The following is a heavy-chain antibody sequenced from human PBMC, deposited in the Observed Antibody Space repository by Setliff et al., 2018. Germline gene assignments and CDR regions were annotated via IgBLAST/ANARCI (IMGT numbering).Heavy chain of an antibody. CDR2: IYHSGSS. CDR3: ARDQWVRSPPLYFSYSMDV. J-gene: IGHJ6*02. CDR1: GGSISSRSYY. D-gene: IGHD5-12*01. Sequence: SETLSLTCTVSGGSISSRSYYWGWIRQPPGKGLEWIGSIYHSGSSYYNPSLRSRVTISVDTSKNQFSLILRSVTAADTAVYYCARDQWVRSPPLYFSYSMDVWGQGTMVTVSS. V-gene: IGHV4-39*07.